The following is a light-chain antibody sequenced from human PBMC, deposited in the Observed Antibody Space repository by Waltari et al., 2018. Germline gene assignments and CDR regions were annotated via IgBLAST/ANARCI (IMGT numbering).Light chain of an antibody. V-gene: IGKV1-12*01. CDR2: DIS. CDR1: QGVSKY. J-gene: IGKJ1*01. Sequence: DIQMTPSPSFVSASVGDRVTITCRASQGVSKYLAWYQQKPGRAPRVLIFDISTLQSGVPSRFSGGGSGTEFSLTISRLQPEDFAYYCCQQGDSFPPTFGQGTKVEIK. CDR3: QQGDSFPPT.